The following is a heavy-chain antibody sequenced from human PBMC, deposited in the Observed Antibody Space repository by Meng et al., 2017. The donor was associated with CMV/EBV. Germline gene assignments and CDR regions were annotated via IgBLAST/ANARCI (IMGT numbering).Heavy chain of an antibody. Sequence: GESLKISCAASGFTFSSYWMHWVRQAPGKGLVWVSRINSDGSSTSYADSVKGRFTISRDNAKNTLYLQMNSLRAEDTAVYYCARALCGGDCYSYCYYYGMDVWGQGTTVTVSS. CDR3: ARALCGGDCYSYCYYYGMDV. CDR1: GFTFSSYW. V-gene: IGHV3-74*01. D-gene: IGHD2-21*01. J-gene: IGHJ6*02. CDR2: INSDGSST.